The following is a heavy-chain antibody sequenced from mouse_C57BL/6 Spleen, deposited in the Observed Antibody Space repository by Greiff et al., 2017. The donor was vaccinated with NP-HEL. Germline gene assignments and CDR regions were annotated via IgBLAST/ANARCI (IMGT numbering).Heavy chain of an antibody. Sequence: EVQLVESGGGLVKPGGSLKLSCAASGFTFSSYAMSWVRQTPEKRLEWVATISDGGSYTYYPDNVKGRFTISRDNAKNNLYLQMSHLKSEDTAMYYCARERPIYDGYYVPYWYFDVWGTGTTVTVSS. CDR3: ARERPIYDGYYVPYWYFDV. D-gene: IGHD2-3*01. V-gene: IGHV5-4*01. CDR1: GFTFSSYA. J-gene: IGHJ1*03. CDR2: ISDGGSYT.